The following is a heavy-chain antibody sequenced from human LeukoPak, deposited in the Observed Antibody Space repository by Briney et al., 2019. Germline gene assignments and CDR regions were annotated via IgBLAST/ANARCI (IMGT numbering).Heavy chain of an antibody. Sequence: SVKLSCKASGGTFSSYAISWVRQAPGQGLEWMGRIIPIFGTANYAQKFQGRVTITTDESTSTAYMELSSLRSEDTAVYYCARAQDGGYSYGTTRFDYWGQGTLVTVSS. J-gene: IGHJ4*02. CDR3: ARAQDGGYSYGTTRFDY. CDR2: IIPIFGTA. D-gene: IGHD5-18*01. V-gene: IGHV1-69*05. CDR1: GGTFSSYA.